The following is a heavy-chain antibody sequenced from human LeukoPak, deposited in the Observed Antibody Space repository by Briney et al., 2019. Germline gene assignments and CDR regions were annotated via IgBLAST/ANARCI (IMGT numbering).Heavy chain of an antibody. CDR2: IYTSGST. V-gene: IGHV4-61*02. CDR3: ARSPYYYDSSGYYFDSSNAFDI. CDR1: GGSISSGSYY. J-gene: IGHJ3*02. D-gene: IGHD3-22*01. Sequence: SETLSLTCTVSGGSISSGSYYWSWIRQPAGKGLEWIGRIYTSGSTNYNPSLKSRVTISVDTSKNQFPLKLSSVTAADTAVYYCARSPYYYDSSGYYFDSSNAFDIWGQGTMVTVSS.